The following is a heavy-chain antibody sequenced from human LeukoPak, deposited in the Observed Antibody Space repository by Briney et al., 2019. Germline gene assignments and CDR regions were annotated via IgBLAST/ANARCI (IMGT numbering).Heavy chain of an antibody. CDR3: ARERNLEIAVAGTIFDY. CDR1: GFTFSSYS. V-gene: IGHV3-66*01. J-gene: IGHJ4*02. D-gene: IGHD6-19*01. CDR2: IYSGGST. Sequence: PGGSLRLSCAASGFTFSSYSMNWVRQAPGKGLEWVSVIYSGGSTYYADSVKGRFTISRDDSKNTVYLQMNSLRAEDTAVYYCARERNLEIAVAGTIFDYWGPGTLVTVSS.